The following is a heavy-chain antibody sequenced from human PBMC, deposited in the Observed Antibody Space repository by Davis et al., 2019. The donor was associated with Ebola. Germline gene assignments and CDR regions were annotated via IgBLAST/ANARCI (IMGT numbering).Heavy chain of an antibody. Sequence: SETLSLTCTVSGGSVSSGSYYWSWIRQPPGKGLEWIGYIYYSGSTNYNLSLKSRVTISVDTSKNQFSLKLSSVTAADTAVYYCATAPSTYDFWSGDLNAYYGMDVWGQGTTVTVSS. V-gene: IGHV4-61*01. D-gene: IGHD3-3*01. CDR3: ATAPSTYDFWSGDLNAYYGMDV. CDR2: IYYSGST. J-gene: IGHJ6*02. CDR1: GGSVSSGSYY.